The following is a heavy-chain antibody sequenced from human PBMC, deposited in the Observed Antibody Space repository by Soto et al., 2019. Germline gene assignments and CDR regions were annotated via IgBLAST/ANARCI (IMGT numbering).Heavy chain of an antibody. D-gene: IGHD3-3*01. CDR1: GFTFSSYA. Sequence: GGSLRLSCAASGFTFSSYAMSWVRQAPGKGLEWVSAISGSGGSTYYADSVKGRFTISRDNSKNTLYLQMNSLRAEDTAVYYCAKSKIFGVVIIGIDYWGQGTLVTVSS. J-gene: IGHJ4*02. CDR3: AKSKIFGVVIIGIDY. V-gene: IGHV3-23*01. CDR2: ISGSGGST.